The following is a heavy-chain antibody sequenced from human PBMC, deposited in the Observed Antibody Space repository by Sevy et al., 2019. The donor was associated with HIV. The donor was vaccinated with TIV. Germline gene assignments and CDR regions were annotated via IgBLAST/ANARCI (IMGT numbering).Heavy chain of an antibody. V-gene: IGHV4-59*08. CDR1: GGSITSLY. CDR3: AGENAWGRGYS. D-gene: IGHD1-26*01. J-gene: IGHJ4*02. CDR2: IYYNGHI. Sequence: SETLSLTCTVSGGSITSLYWNWIRQPPGKGLEWIANIYYNGHINYNPSLKSRVILSLDTSKYQFSLRLSSVTAADTAMYYCAGENAWGRGYSWGQGTLVTVSS.